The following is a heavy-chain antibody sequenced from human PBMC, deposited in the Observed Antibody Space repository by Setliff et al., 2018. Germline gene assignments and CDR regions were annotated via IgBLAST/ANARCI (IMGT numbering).Heavy chain of an antibody. D-gene: IGHD1-26*01. CDR3: AREVGTSTSSDAFDV. CDR2: IYHSGSA. V-gene: IGHV4-30-4*08. J-gene: IGHJ3*01. CDR1: GDSISSGDYF. Sequence: KPSETLSLTCTVSGDSISSGDYFWSRIRQPPGKGLEWIAYIYHSGSAYYNPSLKSRVTMSVDTSKNQLSLHLTSVTAADTAVYYCAREVGTSTSSDAFDVWGQGMMVTVSS.